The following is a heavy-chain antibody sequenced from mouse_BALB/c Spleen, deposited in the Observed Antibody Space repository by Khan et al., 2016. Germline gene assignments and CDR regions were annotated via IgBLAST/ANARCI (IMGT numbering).Heavy chain of an antibody. Sequence: QVQLKQSGAELVRPGSSVKISCKASGYAFSSYWMNWVKQRPGQGLEWIGQIYPGDGDTNYHGKFKGKATLTADKSSSTAYMQLSSLTSEDSAVYFCARDGSSLGFAYWGQGTLVTVSA. J-gene: IGHJ3*01. CDR2: IYPGDGDT. D-gene: IGHD1-1*01. CDR3: ARDGSSLGFAY. CDR1: GYAFSSYW. V-gene: IGHV1-80*01.